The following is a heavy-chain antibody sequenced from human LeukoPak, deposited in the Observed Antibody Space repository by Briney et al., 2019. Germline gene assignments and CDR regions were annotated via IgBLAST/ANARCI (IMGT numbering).Heavy chain of an antibody. Sequence: SETLSLTCTVSGYSISSGYYWGWIRQPPGKGLEWIGSIYHSGSTYYNPSLKSRVTIFLDTSKNQFSLNLRSVTAADTAFYYCASQTLPGWYFNVWGRGTLVTVSS. CDR2: IYHSGST. CDR3: ASQTLPGWYFNV. J-gene: IGHJ2*01. CDR1: GYSISSGYY. V-gene: IGHV4-38-2*02.